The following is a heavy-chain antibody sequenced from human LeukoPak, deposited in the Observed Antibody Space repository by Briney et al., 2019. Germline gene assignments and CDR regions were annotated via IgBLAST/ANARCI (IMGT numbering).Heavy chain of an antibody. CDR1: GFTFSSYE. CDR2: ISSSGTTI. V-gene: IGHV3-48*03. CDR3: ARERDRFLEWLKAYYYYYMDV. J-gene: IGHJ6*03. D-gene: IGHD3-3*01. Sequence: GGSLRLSCAASGFTFSSYELNWVRQAPGKGLEWVSYISSSGTTIYYADSVKGRFTISRDNAKNSLYLQMNSLRAEDTAVYYCARERDRFLEWLKAYYYYYMDVWGKGTTVTVSS.